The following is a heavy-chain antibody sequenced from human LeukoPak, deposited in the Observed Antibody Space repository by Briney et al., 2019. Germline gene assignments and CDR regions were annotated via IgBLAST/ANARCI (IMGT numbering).Heavy chain of an antibody. CDR1: GGSISSYY. D-gene: IGHD2-21*01. J-gene: IGHJ3*02. Sequence: PSETLSLTCTVSGGSISSYYWSWIRKPARKGLELVGRIYTSGSTNYNPSLNSRVTMSVYTATNQFSLKLSSVTAADTAVYYCAREHFLTPIVVVLGGAFDIWGQGTMVTVSS. CDR2: IYTSGST. CDR3: AREHFLTPIVVVLGGAFDI. V-gene: IGHV4-4*07.